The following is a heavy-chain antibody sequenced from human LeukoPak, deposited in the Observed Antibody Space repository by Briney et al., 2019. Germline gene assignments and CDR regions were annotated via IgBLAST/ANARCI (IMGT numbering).Heavy chain of an antibody. CDR2: VRTKTNNYAT. J-gene: IGHJ4*02. D-gene: IGHD2-15*01. V-gene: IGHV3-73*01. Sequence: GGSLRLSCAASGFMFSGPAMQWVRQGSGKGLEWVGRVRTKTNNYATTYSASVKGRFTISRDDSKNTTYLQMNSLKTEDTAVYYCARLGYCSDNSCYGFDYWGQGTLVTVSS. CDR1: GFMFSGPA. CDR3: ARLGYCSDNSCYGFDY.